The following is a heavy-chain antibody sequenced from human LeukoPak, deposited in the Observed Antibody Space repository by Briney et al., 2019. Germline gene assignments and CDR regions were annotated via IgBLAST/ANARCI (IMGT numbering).Heavy chain of an antibody. CDR3: AKGIAVAGTELAD. V-gene: IGHV3-30*02. J-gene: IGHJ4*02. Sequence: SGGSLRLSCAASGFTFSSYAMHWVRQAPGKGLEWVSFIRYDGSIKYYADSVEGRFTISRDNSKNTLYLQMNSLRAEDTAVYYCAKGIAVAGTELADWGQGTLVTVSS. D-gene: IGHD6-19*01. CDR1: GFTFSSYA. CDR2: IRYDGSIK.